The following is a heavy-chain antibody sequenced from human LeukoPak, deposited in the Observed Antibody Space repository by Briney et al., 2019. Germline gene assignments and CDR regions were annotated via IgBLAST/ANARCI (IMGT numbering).Heavy chain of an antibody. Sequence: PSETLPLTCTVSGGSISSSSYYWGWIRQLPGKGLEWFASINYSGSTYYSPSFKGRVTISVDTSKNQFSLKLNSVTAADTAVYYCARRAAGRNWFDPWGQGILVTVSS. CDR1: GGSISSSSYY. D-gene: IGHD6-13*01. V-gene: IGHV4-39*01. J-gene: IGHJ5*02. CDR3: ARRAAGRNWFDP. CDR2: INYSGST.